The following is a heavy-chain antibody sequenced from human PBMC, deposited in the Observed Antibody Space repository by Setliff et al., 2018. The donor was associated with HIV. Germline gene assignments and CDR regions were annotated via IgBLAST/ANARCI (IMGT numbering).Heavy chain of an antibody. J-gene: IGHJ4*02. Sequence: PSETLSLTCAVYGGSFSGYHWSWIRQPPGKGLEWIGYIYHTGATYYKSSLESRLTMSVDTFEDQFSLKLSSVTAADTAVYYCARVVVERATIFDFWGPGTLVTVSS. CDR3: ARVVVERATIFDF. CDR2: IYHTGAT. CDR1: GGSFSGYH. D-gene: IGHD5-12*01. V-gene: IGHV4-34*10.